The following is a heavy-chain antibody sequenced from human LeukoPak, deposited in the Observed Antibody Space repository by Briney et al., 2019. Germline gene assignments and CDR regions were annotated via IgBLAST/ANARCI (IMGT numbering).Heavy chain of an antibody. CDR3: AREGFDTSANYYDYGMDV. Sequence: SVSVSFTASGGTFTKNTISWVRQAPGQGLEWMGSIIPILGIANYSQRFQGRVTITADKSTSTAYMELSSLRSEDTAVFYCAREGFDTSANYYDYGMDVWGQGTTVTVSS. CDR2: IIPILGIA. V-gene: IGHV1-69*04. CDR1: GGTFTKNT. J-gene: IGHJ6*02. D-gene: IGHD3-22*01.